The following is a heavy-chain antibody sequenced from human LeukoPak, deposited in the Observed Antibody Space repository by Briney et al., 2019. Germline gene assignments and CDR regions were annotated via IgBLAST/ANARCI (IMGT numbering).Heavy chain of an antibody. Sequence: PPGGSLRLSCAASGFTFSSYEMNWVRQAPGKGLEWVSYISSRGSAIYYADSVKGRFTISRDNAKNSLYLQMNSLRADDTAVYYCARGGHDPGIPFDTWGQGTMVTVSS. CDR1: GFTFSSYE. D-gene: IGHD1-1*01. V-gene: IGHV3-48*03. CDR3: ARGGHDPGIPFDT. CDR2: ISSRGSAI. J-gene: IGHJ3*02.